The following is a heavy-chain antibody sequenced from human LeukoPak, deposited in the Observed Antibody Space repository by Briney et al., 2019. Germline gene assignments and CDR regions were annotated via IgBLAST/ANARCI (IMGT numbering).Heavy chain of an antibody. D-gene: IGHD4-17*01. J-gene: IGHJ5*02. V-gene: IGHV3-7*03. Sequence: GGSLRLSCAASGLTFSTYAMRWIRQAPGKGLEWVANIKQDGSEKYYVDSVKGRFTISRDNAKNSLYLQMNSLRAEDTAVYYCAREWSSSGKTTRDNWFDPWGQGTLVTVSS. CDR1: GLTFSTYA. CDR3: AREWSSSGKTTRDNWFDP. CDR2: IKQDGSEK.